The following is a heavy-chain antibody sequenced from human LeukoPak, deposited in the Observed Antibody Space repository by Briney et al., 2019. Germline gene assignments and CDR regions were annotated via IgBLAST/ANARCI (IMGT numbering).Heavy chain of an antibody. CDR2: ISSSSSYI. Sequence: GGSLRLSCAASGFTFSSYSMHWVRQAPGKGLEWVSSISSSSSYIYYADSVKGRFTISRDNAKNSLYLQMNSLRADDTAVYYCARDRVRFLEWLFPDAFDIWGQGTMVTVSS. J-gene: IGHJ3*02. CDR3: ARDRVRFLEWLFPDAFDI. D-gene: IGHD3-3*01. V-gene: IGHV3-21*01. CDR1: GFTFSSYS.